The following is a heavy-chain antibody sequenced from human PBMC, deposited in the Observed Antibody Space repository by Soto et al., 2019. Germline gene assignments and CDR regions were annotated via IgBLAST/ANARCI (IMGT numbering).Heavy chain of an antibody. J-gene: IGHJ4*02. Sequence: SETLSLTCTVSGGSISSGGYYWSWIRQHPGKGLEWIGYIYYSGSTYYNPSLKSRVTISVDTSKNQFSLKLSSVTAADTAVYYCARGIVVVAATLTTGFDYWGQGTLVTVS. V-gene: IGHV4-31*03. CDR1: GGSISSGGYY. CDR3: ARGIVVVAATLTTGFDY. D-gene: IGHD2-15*01. CDR2: IYYSGST.